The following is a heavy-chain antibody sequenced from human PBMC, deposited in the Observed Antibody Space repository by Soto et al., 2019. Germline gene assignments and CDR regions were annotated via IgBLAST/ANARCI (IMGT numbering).Heavy chain of an antibody. V-gene: IGHV1-18*01. CDR3: AREGEMLYYYHGMDV. CDR2: ISGYNAHT. J-gene: IGHJ6*02. CDR1: GYTFTTYG. Sequence: QVQLVQSGAEVRKPGASVKVSCKASGYTFTTYGISWVRQAPGQGLEWMGWISGYNAHTKYAKKFKGRVTMTTDTSTSTVYMDLRSLRSDDKAVYYCAREGEMLYYYHGMDVWGQENTVNVSS. D-gene: IGHD3-16*01.